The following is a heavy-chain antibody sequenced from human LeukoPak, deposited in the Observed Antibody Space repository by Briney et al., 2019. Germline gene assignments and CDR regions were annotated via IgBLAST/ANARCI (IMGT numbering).Heavy chain of an antibody. Sequence: GGSLRLSCAASGFTFSSYELYWVRQAPGKGLEWISYISSSSTTIKHADSVRGRFTISRDDAGESLYLQMNSLRAEDTAIYYCGASRQYVGAFDIWGQGTLVTVSS. CDR2: ISSSSTTI. V-gene: IGHV3-48*03. D-gene: IGHD3-16*01. CDR3: GASRQYVGAFDI. CDR1: GFTFSSYE. J-gene: IGHJ3*02.